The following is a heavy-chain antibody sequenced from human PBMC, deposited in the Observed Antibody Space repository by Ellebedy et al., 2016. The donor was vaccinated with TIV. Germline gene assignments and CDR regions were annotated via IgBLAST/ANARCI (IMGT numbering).Heavy chain of an antibody. CDR3: ARGDNYYYDSSGYYYTY. CDR1: GYTFTSYY. Sequence: ASVKVSCRASGYTFTSYYFYWVRQAPGQGLEWMGIINPTTGNSNYAQKFQGRVTMTRDTSTSTVYMELSSLRSEDTAVYCCARGDNYYYDSSGYYYTYWGQGTLVTVSS. D-gene: IGHD3-22*01. V-gene: IGHV1-46*01. CDR2: INPTTGNS. J-gene: IGHJ4*02.